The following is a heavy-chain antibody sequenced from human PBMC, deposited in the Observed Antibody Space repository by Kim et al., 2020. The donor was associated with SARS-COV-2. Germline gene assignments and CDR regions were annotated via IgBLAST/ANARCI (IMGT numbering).Heavy chain of an antibody. CDR3: AMTTVIDIDY. Sequence: GGSLRLSCAASGFTVSSHYMSWVRQAPGKGLEWVSVIYSGGSTYYADSVKGRFTISRDNSKNTLYLQMNSLRAEGTAVYYCAMTTVIDIDYWGQGTLVTVP. CDR2: IYSGGST. J-gene: IGHJ4*02. CDR1: GFTVSSHY. D-gene: IGHD4-17*01. V-gene: IGHV3-53*01.